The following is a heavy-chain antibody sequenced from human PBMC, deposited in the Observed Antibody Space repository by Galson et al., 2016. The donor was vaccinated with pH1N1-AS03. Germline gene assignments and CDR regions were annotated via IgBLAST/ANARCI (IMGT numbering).Heavy chain of an antibody. CDR3: ARGGGATVTLDS. J-gene: IGHJ4*02. CDR1: GGTFNTYA. CDR2: INPRDGGT. D-gene: IGHD4-17*01. V-gene: IGHV1-46*02. Sequence: SVKVSCKASGGTFNTYAISWVRQAPGQGLEWMGIINPRDGGTVYARRFQDRVTMTADTSTSTVYMDVSNLRSEDTAVYYCARGGGATVTLDSWGQGTLVIVSS.